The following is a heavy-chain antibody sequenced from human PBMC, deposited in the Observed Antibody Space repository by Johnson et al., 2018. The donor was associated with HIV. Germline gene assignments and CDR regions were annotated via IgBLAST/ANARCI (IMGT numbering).Heavy chain of an antibody. CDR3: ASGSGSYLSAFDI. J-gene: IGHJ3*02. Sequence: VQLVESGGGLVQPGGSLRLSCAASGFTFSSYAMSWVRQAPGKGLEWVSAISGSGGSTYYADSVQGRFTISRDNSKNTLYLPMNSLRAEDTALYYCASGSGSYLSAFDIWGQGTMVTVSS. V-gene: IGHV3-23*04. CDR1: GFTFSSYA. D-gene: IGHD1-26*01. CDR2: ISGSGGST.